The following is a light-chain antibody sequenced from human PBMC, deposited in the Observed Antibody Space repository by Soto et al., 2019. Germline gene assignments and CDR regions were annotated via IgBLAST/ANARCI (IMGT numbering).Light chain of an antibody. CDR2: AAS. CDR3: QQYGTVPWT. Sequence: EIVLTQSPGTLSLSPGERATLSCRASQSVDSSFLGWYQQKPGQSPRLLIYAASSRASGIPDRFSGSGSGTDFTLSINGLDPEDLAVYYCQQYGTVPWTFGQGTRLEIK. V-gene: IGKV3-20*01. J-gene: IGKJ5*01. CDR1: QSVDSSF.